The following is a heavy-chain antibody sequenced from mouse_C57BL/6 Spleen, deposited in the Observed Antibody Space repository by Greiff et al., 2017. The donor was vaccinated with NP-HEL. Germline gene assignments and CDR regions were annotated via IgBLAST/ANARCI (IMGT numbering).Heavy chain of an antibody. V-gene: IGHV1-52*01. D-gene: IGHD1-1*01. CDR2: IDPSDSET. CDR3: ARGYYGSSYWYFDV. CDR1: GYTFTRYW. J-gene: IGHJ1*03. Sequence: QVQLQQPGAELVRPGSSVKLSCKASGYTFTRYWMHWVKQRPIQGLEWIGNIDPSDSETHSNQKFKDKATLTVAKSSSTVYLQLSSLTSEDSEVNYGARGYYGSSYWYFDVWGTGTTVTVSS.